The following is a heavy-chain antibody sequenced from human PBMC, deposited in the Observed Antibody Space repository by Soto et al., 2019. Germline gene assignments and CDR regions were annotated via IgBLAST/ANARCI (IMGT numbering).Heavy chain of an antibody. V-gene: IGHV3-23*01. CDR1: GFTFSSYA. D-gene: IGHD2-15*01. CDR2: ISGSGGST. J-gene: IGHJ4*02. CDR3: AKDVSPCVYCGGGSCYGGNFDY. Sequence: EVQLLESGGGLVQPGGSLRLSCAASGFTFSSYAMSWVRQAPGKGLEWVSAISGSGGSTYYADSVKGRFTISRDNSKNTLYLQVNSLRAEDTAVYYCAKDVSPCVYCGGGSCYGGNFDYWGQGTLVTVSS.